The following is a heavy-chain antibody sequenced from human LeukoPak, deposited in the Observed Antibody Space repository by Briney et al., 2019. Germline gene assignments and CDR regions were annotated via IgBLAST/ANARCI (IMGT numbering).Heavy chain of an antibody. D-gene: IGHD1-26*01. V-gene: IGHV3-33*01. J-gene: IGHJ4*02. Sequence: PGGSLGLSCAASGFAFNTYGMHWVRQAPGKGLEWVAVIWFDGSNKYYADSVKGRFTISRDNSKNTLYLHMSSLRAEDTAVYYCVRASGSYDYWGQGTLVTVSS. CDR1: GFAFNTYG. CDR3: VRASGSYDY. CDR2: IWFDGSNK.